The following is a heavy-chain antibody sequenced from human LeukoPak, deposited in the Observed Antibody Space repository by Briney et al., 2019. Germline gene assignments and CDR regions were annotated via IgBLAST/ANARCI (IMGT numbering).Heavy chain of an antibody. J-gene: IGHJ3*02. D-gene: IGHD3-10*01. V-gene: IGHV4-61*08. CDR1: GGSISSGGYY. Sequence: SETLSLTCTVSGGSISSGGYYWSWIRQPPGKGLEWIGYIYYSGSTNYNPSLKSRVTISVDTSKNQFSLKLSSVTAADTAVYYCARASIIMVRGVMFHEAFDIWGQGTMVTVSS. CDR2: IYYSGST. CDR3: ARASIIMVRGVMFHEAFDI.